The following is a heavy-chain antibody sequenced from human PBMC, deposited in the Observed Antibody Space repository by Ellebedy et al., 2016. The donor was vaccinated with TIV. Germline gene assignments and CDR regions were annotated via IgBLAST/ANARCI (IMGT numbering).Heavy chain of an antibody. CDR1: GGTFSSYA. CDR2: IIPIFGTA. V-gene: IGHV1-69*13. Sequence: ASVKVSCKASGGTFSSYAISWVRQAPGQGLEWMGGIIPIFGTANYAQKFQGRVTITADESTSTAYMELSSLRSEDTAVYYCTTRISRGGFVFDYWGQGTLVTVSS. D-gene: IGHD6-19*01. CDR3: TTRISRGGFVFDY. J-gene: IGHJ4*02.